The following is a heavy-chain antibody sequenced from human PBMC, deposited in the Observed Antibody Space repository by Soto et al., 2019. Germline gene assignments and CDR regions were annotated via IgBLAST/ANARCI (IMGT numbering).Heavy chain of an antibody. J-gene: IGHJ4*02. D-gene: IGHD6-19*01. CDR3: AKDEADSSGWTESYFDY. CDR1: GFTFSSYG. Sequence: QVQLVESGGGVVQPGRSLRLSCAASGFTFSSYGMHWVRQAPGKGLEWVAVISYDGSNKYYADSVKGRFTISRDNSKNTLYLQMNSLRAEDTAVYYCAKDEADSSGWTESYFDYWGQGTLVTVSS. CDR2: ISYDGSNK. V-gene: IGHV3-30*18.